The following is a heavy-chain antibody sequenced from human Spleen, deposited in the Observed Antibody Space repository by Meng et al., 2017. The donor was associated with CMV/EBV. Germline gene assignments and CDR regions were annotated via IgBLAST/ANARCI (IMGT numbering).Heavy chain of an antibody. CDR3: ARDHRDISGWTPGRWFDP. D-gene: IGHD6-19*01. V-gene: IGHV4-34*01. CDR2: INNSGDT. J-gene: IGHJ5*02. Sequence: SETLSLTCAVSGGSFSDYYWSWIRQPPGKGLEWIGEINNSGDTNYNPSLKSRVTISVDTSQNQFPLKLSSGTAADTAVYYCARDHRDISGWTPGRWFDPWGQGTLVTVSS. CDR1: GGSFSDYY.